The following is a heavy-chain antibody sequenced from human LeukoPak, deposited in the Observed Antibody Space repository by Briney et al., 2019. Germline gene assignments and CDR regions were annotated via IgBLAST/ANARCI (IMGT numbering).Heavy chain of an antibody. Sequence: PGGSLRLSCAASGFTFSSYSMTWVRQAPGKGLEWVSYISSSSSYIYYADSVKGRFTISRDNAKNSLYLQMNSLRAEDTAVYYCARFIAAAGFDYWGQGTLVTVSS. D-gene: IGHD6-13*01. CDR1: GFTFSSYS. CDR3: ARFIAAAGFDY. J-gene: IGHJ4*02. V-gene: IGHV3-21*01. CDR2: ISSSSSYI.